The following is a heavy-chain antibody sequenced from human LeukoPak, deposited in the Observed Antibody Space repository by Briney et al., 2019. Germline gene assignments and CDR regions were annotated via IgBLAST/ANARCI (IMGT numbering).Heavy chain of an antibody. Sequence: SVKVSCKASGGTFSSSAISWVRQAPGQGLEWMGRIIPILGIANYAQKFQGRVTITADKSTSTAYMELSSLRSEDTAVYYCAREVVRSWFDPWGQGTLVTVSS. V-gene: IGHV1-69*04. J-gene: IGHJ5*02. CDR2: IIPILGIA. CDR3: AREVVRSWFDP. CDR1: GGTFSSSA. D-gene: IGHD2-15*01.